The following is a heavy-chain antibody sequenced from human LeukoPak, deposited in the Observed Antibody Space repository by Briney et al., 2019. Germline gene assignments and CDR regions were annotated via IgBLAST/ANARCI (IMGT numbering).Heavy chain of an antibody. CDR3: AREGRSLGPYYFDY. CDR2: IIPILCKA. V-gene: IGHV1-69*05. CDR1: IGTFSSYA. Sequence: GASVNVSCKASIGTFSSYAIRWVRQAPAQGGECMGGIIPILCKANYAQKFQGGVTITTDESTSTAYMELSSLRSEDTAVYYCAREGRSLGPYYFDYWGQGTLVTVSS. J-gene: IGHJ4*02. D-gene: IGHD3-16*02.